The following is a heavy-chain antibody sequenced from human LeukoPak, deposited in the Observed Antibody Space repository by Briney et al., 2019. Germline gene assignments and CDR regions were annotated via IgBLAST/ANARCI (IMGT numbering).Heavy chain of an antibody. CDR3: AMEHCTNYVCSFDY. CDR1: GFTFSNYN. J-gene: IGHJ4*02. D-gene: IGHD2-8*01. Sequence: GGSLRLSCAASGFTFSNYNMNWVRQAPGKGLEWVSSISTSSSYIYYADSLQGRFTISRDNAKNSLYLQMNSLRAEDTAVYYCAMEHCTNYVCSFDYWGQGTLVTVSS. V-gene: IGHV3-21*01. CDR2: ISTSSSYI.